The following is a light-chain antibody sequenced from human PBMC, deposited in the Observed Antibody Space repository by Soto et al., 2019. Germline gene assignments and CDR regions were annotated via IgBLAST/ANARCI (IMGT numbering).Light chain of an antibody. CDR1: QSINSD. CDR2: AAS. J-gene: IGKJ1*01. Sequence: EIVLTKSPGTLSLSTGERANRSFRASQSINSDLAWYKKKPGPATRILIYAASNRATGIPDRFSGSGSGTDFTPTISRLPPEDFAVYYCKQYGSSGTFGKGTKVDIK. CDR3: KQYGSSGT. V-gene: IGKV3-20*01.